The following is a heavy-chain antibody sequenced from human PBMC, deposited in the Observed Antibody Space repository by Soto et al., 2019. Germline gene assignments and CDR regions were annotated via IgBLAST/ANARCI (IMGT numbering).Heavy chain of an antibody. D-gene: IGHD4-4*01. J-gene: IGHJ6*02. Sequence: SETLSLTCTVSGGSISSYYWSWIRQPPGKGLEWIGYIYYSGSTDYNPSLKSRVTISVDTSKNQFSLKLSSVTAADTAVYYCAREGPAVTTRYYYYYGMDVWGQGTTVTVSS. CDR1: GGSISSYY. CDR3: AREGPAVTTRYYYYYGMDV. V-gene: IGHV4-59*01. CDR2: IYYSGST.